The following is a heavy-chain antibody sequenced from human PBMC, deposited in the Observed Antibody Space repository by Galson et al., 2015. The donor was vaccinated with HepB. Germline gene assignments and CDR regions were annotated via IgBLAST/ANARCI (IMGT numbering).Heavy chain of an antibody. CDR1: GGSISSGSYY. V-gene: IGHV4-61*02. D-gene: IGHD4-17*01. CDR2: IYTSGST. CDR3: ARRLRGGRGDAFDI. J-gene: IGHJ3*02. Sequence: LSLTCTVSGGSISSGSYYWSWIRQPAGKGLEWIGRIYTSGSTNYNPSLKSRVTMSVDTSKNQFSLKLSSVTAADTAVYYCARRLRGGRGDAFDIWGQGTMVTVSS.